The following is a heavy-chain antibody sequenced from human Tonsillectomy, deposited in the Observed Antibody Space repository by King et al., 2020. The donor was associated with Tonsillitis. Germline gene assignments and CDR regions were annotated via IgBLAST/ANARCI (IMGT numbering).Heavy chain of an antibody. Sequence: DVQLVESGGGLVQPGRSLRLSCAASGFTFDDNAMHWVRQAPGKGLEWVSGISWNSGSIGYADSVKGRFTISRDNAKNSLYLQMNSLRPEDTALFYCAKGGSSWSDYYYGMDVWGQGTTVTVSS. CDR2: ISWNSGSI. CDR1: GFTFDDNA. CDR3: AKGGSSWSDYYYGMDV. D-gene: IGHD6-13*01. J-gene: IGHJ6*02. V-gene: IGHV3-9*01.